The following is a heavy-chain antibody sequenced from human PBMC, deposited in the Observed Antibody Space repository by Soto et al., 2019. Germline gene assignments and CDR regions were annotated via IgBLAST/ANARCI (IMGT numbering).Heavy chain of an antibody. CDR3: ATYVGVHDAFDI. V-gene: IGHV3-7*03. J-gene: IGHJ3*02. CDR1: GFTFSSYW. Sequence: GGSLRLSCAASGFTFSSYWMSWVRQAPGKGLEWVANIKQDGSEKYYVDSVKGRFTISRDNAKNSLYLQMNSLRAEDTAVYYCATYVGVHDAFDIWGQGTMVTVAS. D-gene: IGHD3-16*01. CDR2: IKQDGSEK.